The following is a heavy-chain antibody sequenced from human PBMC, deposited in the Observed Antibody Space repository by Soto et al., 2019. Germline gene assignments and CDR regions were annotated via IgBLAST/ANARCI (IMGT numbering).Heavy chain of an antibody. CDR1: GYTFTSYD. CDR2: MNPNSGNT. Sequence: ASVKVSCKASGYTFTSYDINWVRQATGQGLEWMGWMNPNSGNTGYAQKFQGRVTMTRNTSISTAYMELSSLRSEDTAVYYCAIVGMTLQLPYYYYGMEVWGKENTVTVSS. D-gene: IGHD1-1*01. V-gene: IGHV1-8*01. J-gene: IGHJ6*04. CDR3: AIVGMTLQLPYYYYGMEV.